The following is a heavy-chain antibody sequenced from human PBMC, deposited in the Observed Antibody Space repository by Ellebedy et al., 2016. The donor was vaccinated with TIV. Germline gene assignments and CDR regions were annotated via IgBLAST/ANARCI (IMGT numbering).Heavy chain of an antibody. CDR2: ISYSGST. Sequence: MPSETLSLTCTVSGGSITSYYWSWIRQPPGKGPEWIGYISYSGSTNYNPSLKSRVTILVDTSKNQFSLKLSSVTAADTAVYYCARGRSGWSDGDNWFDPWGQGTLFTVSS. CDR1: GGSITSYY. CDR3: ARGRSGWSDGDNWFDP. D-gene: IGHD6-19*01. J-gene: IGHJ5*02. V-gene: IGHV4-59*01.